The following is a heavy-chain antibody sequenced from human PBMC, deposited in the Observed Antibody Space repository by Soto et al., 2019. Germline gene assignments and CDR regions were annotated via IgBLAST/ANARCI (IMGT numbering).Heavy chain of an antibody. CDR1: GCTFSSYA. CDR2: ISGSGGST. J-gene: IGHJ4*02. V-gene: IGHV3-23*01. Sequence: GGSLRHSCAASGCTFSSYAMSLVRQATGKGLEWVSAISGSGGSTYYADSVKGRFTISRDNSKNTLYLQMNSLRAEDTAVYYCAKGGCSSTSCLFDYWGQGTLVTVSS. D-gene: IGHD2-2*01. CDR3: AKGGCSSTSCLFDY.